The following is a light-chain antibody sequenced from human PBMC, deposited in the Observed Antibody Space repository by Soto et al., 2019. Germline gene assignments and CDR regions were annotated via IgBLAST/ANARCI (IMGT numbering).Light chain of an antibody. CDR1: QTISSW. Sequence: IQMTQFPSTLSGSVGDRVTITCRASQTISSWLAWNQQKPGKAPKLLVYKASTLKSGVPSRFSGSRSGTEFTLTISSLQPDDFATYYCQHYNSYSEAFGQGTKVDIK. J-gene: IGKJ1*01. CDR3: QHYNSYSEA. CDR2: KAS. V-gene: IGKV1-5*03.